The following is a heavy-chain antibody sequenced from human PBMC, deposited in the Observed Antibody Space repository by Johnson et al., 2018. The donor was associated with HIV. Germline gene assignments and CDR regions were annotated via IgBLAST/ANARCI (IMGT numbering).Heavy chain of an antibody. CDR3: ARDSPGEITMVQGVIGI. CDR2: ISYDGTNK. V-gene: IGHV3-30*03. Sequence: QMLLVESGGGVVQPGGSLRLSCAASGFTFSRNYMSWVRQAPGKGLEWVADISYDGTNKHYGDYLKGRFTVSRDSSKNTLYLQMNSLRAEDTAVYYCARDSPGEITMVQGVIGIWGQGTMVTVSS. CDR1: GFTFSRNY. J-gene: IGHJ3*02. D-gene: IGHD3-10*01.